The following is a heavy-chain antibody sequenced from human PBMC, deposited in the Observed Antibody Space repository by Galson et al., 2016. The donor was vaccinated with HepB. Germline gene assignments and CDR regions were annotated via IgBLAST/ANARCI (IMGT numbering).Heavy chain of an antibody. Sequence: SLRLSCAASGFTFSSYAVSWVRQAPGKGLEWVAASSGRGTEYYAGSVRGRFTVSRDNSKNTLYLQLNGLRVEDTAIYYCAKQRGHPVNSYYFDYWGQGALVTVSS. J-gene: IGHJ4*02. CDR1: GFTFSSYA. V-gene: IGHV3-23*01. CDR3: AKQRGHPVNSYYFDY. CDR2: SSGRGTE. D-gene: IGHD5-12*01.